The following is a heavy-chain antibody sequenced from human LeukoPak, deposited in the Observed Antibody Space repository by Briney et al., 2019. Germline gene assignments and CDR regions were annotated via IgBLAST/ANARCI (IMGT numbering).Heavy chain of an antibody. CDR2: ISYDGSNK. D-gene: IGHD4-23*01. Sequence: GGSLRLSCAASGFTFSSYGMHWVRQAPGKGLEWVAVISYDGSNKYYADSVKGRFTISRDNSKNTLYLQMNSLRAEDTAVYYCAKDLWRYSFYGGSIDYWGQGTLVTVSS. V-gene: IGHV3-30*18. CDR1: GFTFSSYG. J-gene: IGHJ4*02. CDR3: AKDLWRYSFYGGSIDY.